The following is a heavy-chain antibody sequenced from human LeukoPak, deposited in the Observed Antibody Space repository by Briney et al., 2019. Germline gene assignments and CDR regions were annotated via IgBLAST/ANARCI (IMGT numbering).Heavy chain of an antibody. CDR3: ARGGGRITMVRGVRFWFDP. J-gene: IGHJ5*02. CDR1: GYTFTSYG. V-gene: IGHV1-18*01. Sequence: ASVKVSCKASGYTFTSYGISWVRQAPGQGLEWMGWISAYNGNTNYAQKLQGRVTMTTDTSTSTAYMELRSLRSDDTAVYYCARGGGRITMVRGVRFWFDPWGQGTLVTVSS. D-gene: IGHD3-10*01. CDR2: ISAYNGNT.